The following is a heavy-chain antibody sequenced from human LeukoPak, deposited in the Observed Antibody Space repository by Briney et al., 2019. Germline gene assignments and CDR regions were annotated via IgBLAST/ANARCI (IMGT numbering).Heavy chain of an antibody. V-gene: IGHV3-23*01. CDR1: GFTFSTYA. D-gene: IGHD3-3*01. CDR2: ISGSGGST. CDR3: AKDRTIFGVVEDAFDI. J-gene: IGHJ3*02. Sequence: GGSLRLSCAASGFTFSTYAMSWVRQAPGKGLEWVSAISGSGGSTYYADSVKGRFTISRDNSKNTLYLQMNSLRAEDTAVYYCAKDRTIFGVVEDAFDIWGQGTMVTVSS.